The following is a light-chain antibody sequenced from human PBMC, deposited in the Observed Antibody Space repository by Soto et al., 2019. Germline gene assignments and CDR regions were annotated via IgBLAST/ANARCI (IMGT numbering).Light chain of an antibody. V-gene: IGKV1-5*03. CDR3: HQNRDYPIT. CDR2: KAS. J-gene: IGKJ4*01. CDR1: QSVDIW. Sequence: DIQMTQSPSTLSASVGDRVTITCRASQSVDIWLAWYQQKPGKAPKLLIHKASPLEDGVPSRFTGSGSGTHFTLTISRPQPDDVGTYYCHQNRDYPITFGGGTKVEIK.